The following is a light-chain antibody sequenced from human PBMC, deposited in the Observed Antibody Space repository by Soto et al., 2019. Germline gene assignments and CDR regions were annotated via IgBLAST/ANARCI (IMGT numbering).Light chain of an antibody. J-gene: IGLJ1*01. CDR2: VVS. V-gene: IGLV2-14*01. CDR3: SSYTSSDTPYV. CDR1: SSDVGGFNY. Sequence: QSALTQPATVSGSPGQSITISCTGASSDVGGFNYVSWYQQHSDKAPKLIIYVVSNRPSGVSNRFSGSKSGNTASLTISGLQAEDEADYYCSSYTSSDTPYVFGTGTKVTVL.